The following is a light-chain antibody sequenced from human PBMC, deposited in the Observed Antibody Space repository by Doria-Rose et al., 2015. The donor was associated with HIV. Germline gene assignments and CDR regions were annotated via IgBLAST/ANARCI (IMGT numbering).Light chain of an antibody. CDR3: LQDYSMYT. CDR1: QGIRDD. Sequence: TQSPSSLSASVGDRVTITCRASQGIRDDLGWYQHKPGKAPKLLIYAASNLQSGAPSRFTGSGFGTDFTLTINSLQPEDFATYYCLQDYSMYTFGQGTKVDIK. V-gene: IGKV1-6*01. J-gene: IGKJ2*01. CDR2: AAS.